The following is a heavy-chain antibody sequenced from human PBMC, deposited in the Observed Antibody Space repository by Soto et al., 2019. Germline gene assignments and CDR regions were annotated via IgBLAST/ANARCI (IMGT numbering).Heavy chain of an antibody. V-gene: IGHV4-31*03. J-gene: IGHJ4*02. CDR2: IYYSGST. D-gene: IGHD5-12*01. Sequence: QVQLQESGPGLVKPSQTLSLTCTVSGGSISSGGYYWSWIRQHPGKGLEWIGYIYYSGSTYYNPSLKSRVTISVDTSKNQFSLKLSTVTAADTAVYYCARTSGYDVYYFDYWGQGTLVTVSS. CDR1: GGSISSGGYY. CDR3: ARTSGYDVYYFDY.